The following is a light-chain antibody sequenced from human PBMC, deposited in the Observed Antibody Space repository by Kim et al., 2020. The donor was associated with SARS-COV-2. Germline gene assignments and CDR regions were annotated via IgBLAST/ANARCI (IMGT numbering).Light chain of an antibody. J-gene: IGLJ3*02. Sequence: QSALTQPASVSGSPGQSITISCTGTSSDVGGYNHVSWYQQHPGKAPKLMIYEVTNRPSGVSNRFSGSKSGNTASLTISGLQAEDEADYYCNSYTGSSTRVFGGGTQLTVL. CDR3: NSYTGSSTRV. CDR1: SSDVGGYNH. V-gene: IGLV2-14*01. CDR2: EVT.